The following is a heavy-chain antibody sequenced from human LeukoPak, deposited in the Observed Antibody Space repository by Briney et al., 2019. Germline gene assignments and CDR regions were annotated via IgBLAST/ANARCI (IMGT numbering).Heavy chain of an antibody. Sequence: GGSLRLSCAASGFTFSDYWIHWVRQAPGKGLVWVSLIHSDGGTTNYADSVKGRFTISRDNAKNTGYLQMGSLRVEDTAVYYCARDIYSIAEWGQGTLVTVSS. V-gene: IGHV3-74*01. J-gene: IGHJ4*02. CDR2: IHSDGGTT. D-gene: IGHD1-26*01. CDR3: ARDIYSIAE. CDR1: GFTFSDYW.